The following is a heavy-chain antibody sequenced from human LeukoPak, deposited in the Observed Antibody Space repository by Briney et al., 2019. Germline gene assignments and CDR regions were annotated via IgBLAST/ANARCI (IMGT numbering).Heavy chain of an antibody. D-gene: IGHD2-15*01. CDR3: ARLPGIVVVVAAENWFDP. J-gene: IGHJ5*02. V-gene: IGHV3-48*03. CDR1: GFTFSSYE. CDR2: ISSSGSII. Sequence: GGSLRLSCAASGFTFSSYEMNWVRQAPGKGLEWVSYISSSGSIIYYADSVKGRFTISRDNAKNSLYLQMNSLRAEDTAVYYCARLPGIVVVVAAENWFDPWGQGTLVTVSS.